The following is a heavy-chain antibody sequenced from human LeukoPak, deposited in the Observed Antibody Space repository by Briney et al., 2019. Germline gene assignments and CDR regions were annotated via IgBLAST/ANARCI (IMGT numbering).Heavy chain of an antibody. CDR3: AKSVNRLRSQDAFDI. CDR1: GFTFSSYA. Sequence: GGSLRLSCAASGFTFSSYAMHWVRQAPGKGLEWVALIAYDESNKYYTGSVKGRFTISRDNSNNTLHLQMNSLRTEDTAVYYCAKSVNRLRSQDAFDIWGQGTMVTVSS. CDR2: IAYDESNK. D-gene: IGHD3-10*01. V-gene: IGHV3-30-3*01. J-gene: IGHJ3*02.